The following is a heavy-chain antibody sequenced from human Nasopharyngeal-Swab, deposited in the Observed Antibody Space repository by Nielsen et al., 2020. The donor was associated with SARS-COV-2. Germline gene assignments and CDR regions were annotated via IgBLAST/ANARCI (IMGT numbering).Heavy chain of an antibody. CDR2: INPSGGSA. D-gene: IGHD6-13*01. Sequence: ASVKVSRKASGYTFTNYNLHWVRQAPGQGLEWMGVINPSGGSANYAQKFQGRVTTTRDTSTNIVYMELSSLESEDTAVYYCARSAVAAAGWGWFDPWGQGTLVTASS. CDR3: ARSAVAAAGWGWFDP. CDR1: GYTFTNYN. V-gene: IGHV1-46*01. J-gene: IGHJ5*02.